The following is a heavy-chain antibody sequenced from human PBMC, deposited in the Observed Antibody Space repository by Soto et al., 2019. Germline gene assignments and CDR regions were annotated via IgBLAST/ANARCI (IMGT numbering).Heavy chain of an antibody. CDR2: IYYSGST. CDR3: ARDALGEGDYFDY. Sequence: SETLSLTCTVSGGSISSGGYYWSWIRQHPGKGLEWIGYIYYSGSTYYNPSLKSRVTISVDTSKNQFSLKLSSVTAADTAVYYCARDALGEGDYFDYWGQGTLVTVSS. D-gene: IGHD3-16*01. V-gene: IGHV4-31*03. CDR1: GGSISSGGYY. J-gene: IGHJ4*02.